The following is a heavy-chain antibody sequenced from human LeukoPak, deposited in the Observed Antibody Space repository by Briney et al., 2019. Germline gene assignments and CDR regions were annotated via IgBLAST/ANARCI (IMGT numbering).Heavy chain of an antibody. D-gene: IGHD6-13*01. CDR2: ISSNGGST. CDR1: GFTFSSYA. Sequence: GGSLRLSCSASGFTFSSYAMHWVRQAPGKGLEYVSAISSNGGSTYYADSVKGRFTISRDNSKNTLYLQMNSLRAEDTAVYYCARETNVAAAGLFDYWGQGTLVTVSS. CDR3: ARETNVAAAGLFDY. V-gene: IGHV3-64*04. J-gene: IGHJ4*02.